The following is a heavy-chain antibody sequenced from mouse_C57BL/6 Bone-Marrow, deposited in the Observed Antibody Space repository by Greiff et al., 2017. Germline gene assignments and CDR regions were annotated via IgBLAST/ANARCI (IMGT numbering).Heavy chain of an antibody. Sequence: QVQLQQSGAELVRPGASVKLSCKASGYTFTDYYINWVKQRPGQGLEWIARIYPGSGNTYYNEKFKGKATLTAEKSSSTAYMQLSSLTSEDSAVYFCALYGSSYPYWYFDVWGTGTTVTVSS. J-gene: IGHJ1*03. CDR1: GYTFTDYY. V-gene: IGHV1-76*01. D-gene: IGHD1-1*01. CDR3: ALYGSSYPYWYFDV. CDR2: IYPGSGNT.